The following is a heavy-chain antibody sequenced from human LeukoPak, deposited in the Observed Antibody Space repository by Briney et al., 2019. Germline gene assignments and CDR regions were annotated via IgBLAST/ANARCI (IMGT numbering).Heavy chain of an antibody. J-gene: IGHJ2*01. Sequence: ASVKVSCKASGYTFTSYYMHWVRQAPGQGLEWMGIINPSGGSTSYAQKFQGRVTMTRDTSTSTVYMELSSLRSEDTAVYYCARGMYYYDTSGSSDWYFDLWGRGTLVTVSS. V-gene: IGHV1-46*01. CDR3: ARGMYYYDTSGSSDWYFDL. CDR1: GYTFTSYY. D-gene: IGHD3-22*01. CDR2: INPSGGST.